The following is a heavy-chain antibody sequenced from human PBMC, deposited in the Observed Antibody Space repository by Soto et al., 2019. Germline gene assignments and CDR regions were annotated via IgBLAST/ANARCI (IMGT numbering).Heavy chain of an antibody. CDR3: ARDYDFWSGKSFYYYYYGMDV. V-gene: IGHV3-7*01. CDR2: IKQDGSEK. D-gene: IGHD3-3*01. J-gene: IGHJ6*02. CDR1: GFTFSSYW. Sequence: PGGSLRLSCAASGFTFSSYWMIWVRQAPGKGLEWVANIKQDGSEKYYVDSVKGRFTISRDNAKNSLYLQMNSLRAEDTAVYYCARDYDFWSGKSFYYYYYGMDVWGQGTTVTVSS.